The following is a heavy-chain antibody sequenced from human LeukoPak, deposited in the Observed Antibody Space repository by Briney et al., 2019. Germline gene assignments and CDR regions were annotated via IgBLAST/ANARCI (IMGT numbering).Heavy chain of an antibody. CDR2: TYYRSKWYN. CDR3: ARDSPLTTVTTFPYWYFDL. Sequence: SQTLSLTCAISGDSVSSNSAAWNWIRQSPSRGLGWLGRTYYRSKWYNDYAVSVKSRITINPDTSKNQFSPQLNSVTPEDTAVYYCARDSPLTTVTTFPYWYFDLWGRGTLVTVSS. D-gene: IGHD4-17*01. CDR1: GDSVSSNSAA. J-gene: IGHJ2*01. V-gene: IGHV6-1*01.